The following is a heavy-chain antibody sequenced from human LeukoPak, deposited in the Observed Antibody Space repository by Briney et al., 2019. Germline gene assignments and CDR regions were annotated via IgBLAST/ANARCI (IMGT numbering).Heavy chain of an antibody. CDR1: GYTFTTYY. Sequence: ASVKVSCKTSGYTFTTYYIHWVRQAPGQGLEWMGSIYCSDGSTIYGQKFQGRVTITRDTSASTAYMELSSLRSEDTAVYYCAQLGSYDFWSGSGVDAFDIWGQGTMVTVSS. D-gene: IGHD3-3*01. CDR2: IYCSDGST. V-gene: IGHV1-46*01. J-gene: IGHJ3*02. CDR3: AQLGSYDFWSGSGVDAFDI.